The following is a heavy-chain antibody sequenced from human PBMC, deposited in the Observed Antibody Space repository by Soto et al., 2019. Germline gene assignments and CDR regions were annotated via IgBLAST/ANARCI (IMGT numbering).Heavy chain of an antibody. D-gene: IGHD2-2*01. CDR3: ARDLSSCSSARCYSFYYGMDV. J-gene: IGHJ6*02. CDR1: GFNFSRFW. CDR2: INSDGSRT. V-gene: IGHV3-74*01. Sequence: EVQLVESGGGLVQPGGSLRLSCTASGFNFSRFWTHWVRQVPGRGLVWVSHINSDGSRTSYADSVKGRFTISRDNAKNPLYLQMNSLRAEDTAVYYCARDLSSCSSARCYSFYYGMDVWGQVNTVTVSS.